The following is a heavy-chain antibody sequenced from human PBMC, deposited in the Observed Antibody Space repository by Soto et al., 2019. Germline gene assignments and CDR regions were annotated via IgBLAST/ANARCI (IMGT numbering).Heavy chain of an antibody. CDR1: GFTFSSYA. CDR2: VSGSGGRT. Sequence: GGSLRLSCAASGFTFSSYAMNWVRQAPGKGLEWVSAVSGSGGRTYYADSVKGRFTISRDNSKNTLYLQMNSLRAEDAAVYYCAKSLRIAPAPLDYWGQGTLVTVSS. V-gene: IGHV3-23*01. D-gene: IGHD6-13*01. J-gene: IGHJ4*02. CDR3: AKSLRIAPAPLDY.